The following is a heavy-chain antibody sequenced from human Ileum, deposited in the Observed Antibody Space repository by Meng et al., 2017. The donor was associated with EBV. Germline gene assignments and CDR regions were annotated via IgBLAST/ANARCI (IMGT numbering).Heavy chain of an antibody. CDR2: MSYSGST. CDR3: AGDPHSGSPH. CDR1: GGSVSSAHSF. Sequence: VQLQEWGTGLVKPSETLSLTCTVSGGSVSSAHSFWTWIRQPPGKGLEWIGYMSYSGSTNYSLPLESRVTISVDTSKNQFSLKLSSVTAADTAVYYCAGDPHSGSPHWGQGTLVTVSS. V-gene: IGHV4-61*01. J-gene: IGHJ4*02. D-gene: IGHD1-26*01.